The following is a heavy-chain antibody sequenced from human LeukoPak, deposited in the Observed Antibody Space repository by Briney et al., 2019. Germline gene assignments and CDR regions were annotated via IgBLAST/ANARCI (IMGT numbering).Heavy chain of an antibody. CDR2: IIPIFGTA. Sequence: SVKVSCKASGYTFTSYGISWVRQAPGQGLEWMGGIIPIFGTANYAQKFQGRVTITADKSTSTAYMELSSLRSEDTAVYYCARDRREGAFDIWGQGTMVTVSS. J-gene: IGHJ3*02. V-gene: IGHV1-69*06. CDR1: GYTFTSYG. CDR3: ARDRREGAFDI.